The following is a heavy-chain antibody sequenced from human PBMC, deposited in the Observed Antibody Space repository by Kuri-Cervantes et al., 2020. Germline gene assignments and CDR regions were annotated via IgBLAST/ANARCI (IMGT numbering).Heavy chain of an antibody. Sequence: ASVKVSCKASGYTFTSYGISWVRQAPGQGLEWMGWISAYNGNTNYAQKLQGRVTMTTDTSTSTAYMELSSLRSEDTAVYYCATALRDYIWGSYRPFDYWGQGTLVTVSS. J-gene: IGHJ4*02. CDR2: ISAYNGNT. D-gene: IGHD3-16*02. CDR1: GYTFTSYG. CDR3: ATALRDYIWGSYRPFDY. V-gene: IGHV1-18*01.